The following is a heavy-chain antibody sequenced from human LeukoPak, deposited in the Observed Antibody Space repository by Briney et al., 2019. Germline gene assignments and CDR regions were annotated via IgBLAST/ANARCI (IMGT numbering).Heavy chain of an antibody. CDR2: IYYTGST. Sequence: SETLSLTCTVSGRSIDSYYWSWIRQPPGKGLEWVGYIYYTGSTHYHPSLKSRVTISLDTSKNQFSLKLTSVTAADTAVYYCARVYQSAEYYFDYWGQGNLVSVSS. V-gene: IGHV4-59*01. CDR3: ARVYQSAEYYFDY. D-gene: IGHD2-2*01. J-gene: IGHJ4*02. CDR1: GRSIDSYY.